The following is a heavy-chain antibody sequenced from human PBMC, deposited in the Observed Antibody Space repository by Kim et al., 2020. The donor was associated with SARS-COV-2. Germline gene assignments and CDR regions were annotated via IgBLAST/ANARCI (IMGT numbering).Heavy chain of an antibody. Sequence: NPALKRRVTIIVDTSKNQFSRKLSTVTAADTAVDYCARHGYDYGDYNHDYWGQGTLVTVSS. CDR3: ARHGYDYGDYNHDY. D-gene: IGHD4-17*01. V-gene: IGHV4-39*01. J-gene: IGHJ4*02.